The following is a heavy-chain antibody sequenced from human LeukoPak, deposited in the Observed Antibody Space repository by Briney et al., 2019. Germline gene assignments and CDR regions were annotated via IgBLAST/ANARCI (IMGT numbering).Heavy chain of an antibody. CDR1: GGTFSSYA. V-gene: IGHV1-69*05. Sequence: SVKVSCKASGGTFSSYAISWVRQAPGQGLEWMGGIIPIFGTANYAQKFQGRVTITTDESTSTAYMELRSLRSDDTAVYYCARGSSSYYYYYYMDVWGKGTTVTVSS. D-gene: IGHD6-6*01. CDR2: IIPIFGTA. J-gene: IGHJ6*03. CDR3: ARGSSSYYYYYYMDV.